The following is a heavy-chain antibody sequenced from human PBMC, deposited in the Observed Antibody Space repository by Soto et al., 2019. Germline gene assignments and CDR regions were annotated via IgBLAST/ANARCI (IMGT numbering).Heavy chain of an antibody. Sequence: TGTLSLTCTVPGGSISRSGYYWGWIRQPPGKGLEWIGSIYYSGSTYYNPSLKSRVTISVDTSKNQFSLKLSSVTAADTAVYYCARHRLYGDYADAFDIWGQGTMVT. D-gene: IGHD4-17*01. CDR1: GGSISRSGYY. J-gene: IGHJ3*02. V-gene: IGHV4-39*01. CDR3: ARHRLYGDYADAFDI. CDR2: IYYSGST.